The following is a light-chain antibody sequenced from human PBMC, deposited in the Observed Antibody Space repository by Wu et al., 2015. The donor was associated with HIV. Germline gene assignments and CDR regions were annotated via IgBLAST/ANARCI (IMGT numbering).Light chain of an antibody. CDR1: QSVSSN. J-gene: IGKJ1*01. V-gene: IGKV3-15*01. CDR2: GAS. CDR3: HQYSNWPGT. Sequence: EIVMTQSPATLSVSPGERATLSCRASQSVSSNLAWYLQKPGQAPRLLIYGASTRATGIPARFSGSGSGAEFTLTISSLQSEDFAVYYCHQYSNWPGTFGQGTKVEIK.